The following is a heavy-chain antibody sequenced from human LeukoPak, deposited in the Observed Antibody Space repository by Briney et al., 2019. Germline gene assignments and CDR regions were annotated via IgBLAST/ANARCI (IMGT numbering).Heavy chain of an antibody. CDR2: INHSGST. J-gene: IGHJ4*02. CDR1: GGSFSGYY. V-gene: IGHV4-34*01. Sequence: PETQPLIGAVYGGSFSGYYWSWIRQPSGKGLEWIGEINHSGSTNYNPSLKSRVTISVDTSKNQFSLKLSSVTAADTAVYYCARGPEDQSDSSSLPFDYWGLGTLAPVSS. D-gene: IGHD6-6*01. CDR3: ARGPEDQSDSSSLPFDY.